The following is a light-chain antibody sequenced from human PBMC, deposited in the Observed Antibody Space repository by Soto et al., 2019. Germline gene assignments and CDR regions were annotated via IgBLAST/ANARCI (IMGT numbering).Light chain of an antibody. Sequence: QSALTQPPSASGSPGQSVTIPCTGTSSDVGGYNSVSWYQQHPGKVPKLMIYEVSKRPSGVPDRFSGSKSANTASLTVSGLQADDEADYYCSSYAGSNNLVFGGGTKVTVL. V-gene: IGLV2-8*01. CDR3: SSYAGSNNLV. J-gene: IGLJ2*01. CDR2: EVS. CDR1: SSDVGGYNS.